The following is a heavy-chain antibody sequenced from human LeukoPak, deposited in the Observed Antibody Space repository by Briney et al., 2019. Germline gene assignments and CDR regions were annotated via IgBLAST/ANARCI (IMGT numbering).Heavy chain of an antibody. CDR3: AREWELLDY. J-gene: IGHJ4*02. CDR2: ISSSSSYM. V-gene: IGHV3-21*01. Sequence: PGGSLRLSCAASGFTFSSYSMNWVRQAPGKGLEWVSSISSSSSYMYYADSVKGRFTISRDNAKNSLYLQMNSLRAEDTAVYYCAREWELLDYWGQGTLVTVSS. D-gene: IGHD1-26*01. CDR1: GFTFSSYS.